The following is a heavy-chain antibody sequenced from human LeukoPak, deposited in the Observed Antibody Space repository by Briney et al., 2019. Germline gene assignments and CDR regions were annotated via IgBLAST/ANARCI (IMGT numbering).Heavy chain of an antibody. D-gene: IGHD5-12*01. Sequence: SETLSLTCAVYGGSFSGYYWSWIRQPPGKGLEWIGEINHSGSTNYNPSLKSRVTISVDTSKNQFSLKLSSVTAADTAVYYCARVRAVATAVDYWGQGTLVTVSS. CDR1: GGSFSGYY. CDR3: ARVRAVATAVDY. V-gene: IGHV4-34*01. J-gene: IGHJ4*02. CDR2: INHSGST.